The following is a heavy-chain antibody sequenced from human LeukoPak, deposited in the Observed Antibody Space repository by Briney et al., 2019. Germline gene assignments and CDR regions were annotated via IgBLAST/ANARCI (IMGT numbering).Heavy chain of an antibody. V-gene: IGHV1-18*01. CDR2: ISVNGGYT. D-gene: IGHD6-13*01. J-gene: IGHJ4*02. CDR1: GCSFINSG. CDR3: AREGGIAAGWETD. Sequence: ASVKVSCKVSGCSFINSGISWVRQAPGQGLEWMGWISVNGGYTNFAQSHRDRVTLTTDTSTSTAYLELTDLRSDDTAVYYCAREGGIAAGWETDWGQGTLVTVSS.